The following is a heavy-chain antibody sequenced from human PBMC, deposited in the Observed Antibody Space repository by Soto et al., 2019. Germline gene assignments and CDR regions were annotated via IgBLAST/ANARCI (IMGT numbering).Heavy chain of an antibody. V-gene: IGHV4-4*07. CDR2: ISATGTT. CDR1: GDSISTNY. D-gene: IGHD2-21*01. J-gene: IGHJ3*01. Sequence: SETLSLACTVSGDSISTNYWSWIRQSAERGLEWIGRISATGTTSYIPSLKSRITLSVDTSKNQFSLNLKFVTAADTAVYFCARDQSVAADFWGQGIVLT. CDR3: ARDQSVAADF.